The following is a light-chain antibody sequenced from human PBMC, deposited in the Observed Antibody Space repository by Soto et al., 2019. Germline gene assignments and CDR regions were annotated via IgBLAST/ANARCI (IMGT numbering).Light chain of an antibody. V-gene: IGKV1-5*01. CDR2: DAS. J-gene: IGKJ2*01. CDR3: QQYNSYPMYT. CDR1: QSISSW. Sequence: DIQMTQSPSTLSASVGDRVTITCRASQSISSWLAWYQQKPGKAPKLLIYDASSLESGVPSRFSGSGSGTEFTRTISSLQPDDFATYCCQQYNSYPMYTCGQGTQLEIK.